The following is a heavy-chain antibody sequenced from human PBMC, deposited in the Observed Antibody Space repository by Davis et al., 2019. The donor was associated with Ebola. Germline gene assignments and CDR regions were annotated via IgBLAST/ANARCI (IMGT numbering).Heavy chain of an antibody. CDR2: ISSSSSTI. D-gene: IGHD3-3*01. CDR3: ARESGGPIQGEFLEWLLFAKTSYMDV. V-gene: IGHV3-48*02. J-gene: IGHJ6*03. Sequence: PGGSLRLSCAASGFTFSSYAMNWVRQAPGKGLEWVSYISSSSSTIYYADSVKGRFTISRDNAKNSLYLQMNSLRDEDTAVYYCARESGGPIQGEFLEWLLFAKTSYMDVWGKGTTVTVSS. CDR1: GFTFSSYA.